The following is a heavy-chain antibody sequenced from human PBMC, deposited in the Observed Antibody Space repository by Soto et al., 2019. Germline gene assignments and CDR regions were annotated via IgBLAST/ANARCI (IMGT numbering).Heavy chain of an antibody. Sequence: GGSLRVSCAASGVTVSSNSMSWVRQAPGKGLEWVSLIYTDGGTYYGDSVKGRFTISRDTSKNTLSLQMTSLRADDTAVYYCAKDNLIVVAFAHYYAMAVWGQGTPVTVSS. CDR1: GVTVSSNS. CDR3: AKDNLIVVAFAHYYAMAV. J-gene: IGHJ6*02. CDR2: IYTDGGT. D-gene: IGHD3-22*01. V-gene: IGHV3-53*01.